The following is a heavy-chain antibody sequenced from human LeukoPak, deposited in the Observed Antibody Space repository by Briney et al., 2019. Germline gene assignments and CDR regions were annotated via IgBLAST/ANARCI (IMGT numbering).Heavy chain of an antibody. CDR3: ARVYNGGSSDY. D-gene: IGHD1-14*01. V-gene: IGHV4-34*01. CDR1: GGSFSGYY. J-gene: IGHJ4*02. Sequence: SETLSLTCAVYGGSFSGYYWSSIRQPPGKGLEWIGEINHSGSTNYNPSLKSRVTISVDTSKNQFSLKLSSVTAADTAVYYCARVYNGGSSDYWGQGTLVTVSS. CDR2: INHSGST.